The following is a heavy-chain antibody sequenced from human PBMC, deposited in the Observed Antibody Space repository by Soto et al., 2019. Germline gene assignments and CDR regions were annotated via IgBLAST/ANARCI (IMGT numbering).Heavy chain of an antibody. CDR3: ARGKFYAFDI. CDR2: IYYSGST. Sequence: PSETLSLTCTVSGCSISSGGYYWSWIRQHPGKGLEWIGYIYYSGSTYYNPSLKSRVTISVDRSKNQFSLRLSSVAAADTAVYFCARGKFYAFDIWGQGTMVTVSS. CDR1: GCSISSGGYY. V-gene: IGHV4-31*03. J-gene: IGHJ3*02.